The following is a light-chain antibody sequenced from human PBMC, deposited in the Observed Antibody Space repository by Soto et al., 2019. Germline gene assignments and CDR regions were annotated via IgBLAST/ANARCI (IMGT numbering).Light chain of an antibody. CDR2: GIS. CDR1: HTISSSY. J-gene: IGKJ1*01. CDR3: QQYHHWPWT. Sequence: EIVLTQSPGTLSLSPGERATLSCRASHTISSSYLAWYQQKPGQAPRLLMYGISRRATGIPDRFSGSGSGTDFTLTITRLEPEDFAVYYCQQYHHWPWTFGQGTKVDNK. V-gene: IGKV3-20*01.